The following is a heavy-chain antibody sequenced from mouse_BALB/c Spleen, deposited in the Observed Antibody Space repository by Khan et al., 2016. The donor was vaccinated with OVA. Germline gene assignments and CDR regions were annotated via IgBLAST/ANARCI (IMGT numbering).Heavy chain of an antibody. D-gene: IGHD1-2*01. Sequence: QVQLQQSGAELARPGASVKLSCKASGYTFTDYYINWVKQRTGQGLEWIGEISPGSGDTYYNERFKGKATLTADKSSCTAYMQLSSLTFEASAVYFCARRNYFGYTFAYWGQGTLVTVSA. CDR3: ARRNYFGYTFAY. J-gene: IGHJ3*01. CDR2: ISPGSGDT. CDR1: GYTFTDYY. V-gene: IGHV1-77*01.